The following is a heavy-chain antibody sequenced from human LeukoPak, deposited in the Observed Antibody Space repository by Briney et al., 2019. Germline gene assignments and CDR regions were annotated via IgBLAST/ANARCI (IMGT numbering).Heavy chain of an antibody. CDR1: GFTVSSTY. Sequence: GGSLRLSCAASGFTVSSTYMSWVRQAPGKGLEWVSAISGSGGSTYYADSVKGRFTISRDNSKNTLYLQMNSLRAEDTAVYYCAKGRYDYVWGSYPNDAFDIWGQGTMVTVSS. V-gene: IGHV3-23*01. CDR2: ISGSGGST. D-gene: IGHD3-16*02. CDR3: AKGRYDYVWGSYPNDAFDI. J-gene: IGHJ3*02.